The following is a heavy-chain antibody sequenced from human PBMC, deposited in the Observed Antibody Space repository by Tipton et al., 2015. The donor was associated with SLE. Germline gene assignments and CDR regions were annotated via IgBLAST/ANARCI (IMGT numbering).Heavy chain of an antibody. CDR1: GGSFSGYY. J-gene: IGHJ3*02. V-gene: IGHV4-34*01. CDR3: ARQGVTTVVGGAFDI. CDR2: INHGGST. Sequence: LRLSCAVYGGSFSGYYWTWIRQPPGKGLEWIGEINHGGSTNYNPSLKSRVTTSIATSKNQFSLKLSSVTAADTAVYYCARQGVTTVVGGAFDIWGQGTMVTASS. D-gene: IGHD4-23*01.